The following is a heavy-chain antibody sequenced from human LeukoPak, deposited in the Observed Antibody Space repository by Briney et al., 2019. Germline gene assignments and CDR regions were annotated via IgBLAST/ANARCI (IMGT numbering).Heavy chain of an antibody. V-gene: IGHV3-21*01. CDR3: ARWSSGSQYFDY. D-gene: IGHD1-26*01. Sequence: PGGSLRLSCAASGFTFSSYSMNWVRQAPGKGLEWVSSISSSSNYIYYPDSVKGRFTNSRDNAKNSLYLQMNSLRAEDTAVYYCARWSSGSQYFDYWGQGTLVTVSS. J-gene: IGHJ4*02. CDR2: ISSSSNYI. CDR1: GFTFSSYS.